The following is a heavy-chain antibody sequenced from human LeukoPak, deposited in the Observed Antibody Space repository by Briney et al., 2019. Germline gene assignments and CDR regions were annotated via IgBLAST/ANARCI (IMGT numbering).Heavy chain of an antibody. Sequence: GESLKISCKGSGYSFTSYWIGWVRQMPGKGLEWMGIIYPGDSDTRYSPSFQGQVTISADKSISTAYLQWSSLKASDTAMYYCARHVAWFGELVDDYYYYMDVWGKGTTVTVSS. V-gene: IGHV5-51*01. J-gene: IGHJ6*03. CDR2: IYPGDSDT. CDR1: GYSFTSYW. CDR3: ARHVAWFGELVDDYYYYMDV. D-gene: IGHD3-10*01.